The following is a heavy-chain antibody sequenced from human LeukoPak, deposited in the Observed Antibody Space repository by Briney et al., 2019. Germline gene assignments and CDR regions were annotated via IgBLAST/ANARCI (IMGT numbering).Heavy chain of an antibody. D-gene: IGHD6-13*01. V-gene: IGHV3-23*01. Sequence: GGSLRLSCAVSGFTFSSYAMTWVRQAPGKGLEWVSTITNSGDSTFYADSVKGRFTISRDNPKNTLYLQMNSLRAEDTAVYYCAKAHSSSLDYWGQGTLVTVSS. CDR3: AKAHSSSLDY. J-gene: IGHJ4*02. CDR2: ITNSGDST. CDR1: GFTFSSYA.